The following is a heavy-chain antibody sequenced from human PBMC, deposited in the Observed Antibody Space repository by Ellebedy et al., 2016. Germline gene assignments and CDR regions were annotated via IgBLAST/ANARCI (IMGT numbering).Heavy chain of an antibody. CDR1: GFTFSSYA. D-gene: IGHD3-16*01. CDR3: SKRGPLDHFQH. CDR2: ISQSGDNT. J-gene: IGHJ1*01. Sequence: GESLKISCAASGFTFSSYAMAWVRQAPGKGLEWVSSISQSGDNTFYADSVRGRFTISRDNSNNTLSLQMNSLRAEDTAVYYCSKRGPLDHFQHWGQGALVTVSS. V-gene: IGHV3-23*01.